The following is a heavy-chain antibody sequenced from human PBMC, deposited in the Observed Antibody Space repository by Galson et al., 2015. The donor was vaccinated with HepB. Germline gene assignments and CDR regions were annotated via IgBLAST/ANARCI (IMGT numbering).Heavy chain of an antibody. Sequence: SLRLSCAASGFTFSSYGMHWVRQAPGKGLEWVAFIRYDGSNKYYADSVKGRFTISRDNSKNTLYLQMNSLRAEDTAVYYCAKVIIGGYNSEYYFDYWGQGTLVTVSS. D-gene: IGHD5-24*01. CDR3: AKVIIGGYNSEYYFDY. CDR1: GFTFSSYG. CDR2: IRYDGSNK. J-gene: IGHJ4*02. V-gene: IGHV3-30*02.